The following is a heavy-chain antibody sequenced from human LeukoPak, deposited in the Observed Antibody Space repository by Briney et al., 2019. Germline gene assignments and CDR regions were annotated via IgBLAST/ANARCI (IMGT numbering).Heavy chain of an antibody. D-gene: IGHD3-3*01. Sequence: PAGSLRLSCAASGFTFSSCATSWVRQAPWRGLEWVSTVSASDGGTYYADSVKGRFTISRDISKNTLYLQMNSLRAEDTAVYYCAKASGEWLLSPFDYWGQGTLVTVSS. J-gene: IGHJ4*02. CDR2: VSASDGGT. CDR1: GFTFSSCA. V-gene: IGHV3-23*01. CDR3: AKASGEWLLSPFDY.